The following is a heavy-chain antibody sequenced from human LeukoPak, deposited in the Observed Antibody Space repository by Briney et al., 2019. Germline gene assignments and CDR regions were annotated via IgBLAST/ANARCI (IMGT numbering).Heavy chain of an antibody. V-gene: IGHV4-4*07. CDR2: IYTTGGT. J-gene: IGHJ4*02. Sequence: SETLSLTCSVSGGSISTYYWSWIRQPAGKGLEWIGRIYTTGGTNYNPSLKSRVTMSVDTSKNQFSLKLTSATAADTAVYYCASGHYSNLHYWGQGTLVTVSS. CDR3: ASGHYSNLHY. D-gene: IGHD4-11*01. CDR1: GGSISTYY.